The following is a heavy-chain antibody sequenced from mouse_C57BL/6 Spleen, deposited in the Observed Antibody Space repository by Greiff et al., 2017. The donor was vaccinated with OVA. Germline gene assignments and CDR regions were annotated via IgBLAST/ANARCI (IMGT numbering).Heavy chain of an antibody. Sequence: QVQLKQPEAELVKPGASVKLSCKASGYTFTSYWMHWVKQRPGQGLEWIGMIHPNSGSTNYNEKFKSKATLTVDKSSSTAYMQLSSLTSEDSAVYYCARYDYDWAMDYWGQGTSVTVSS. D-gene: IGHD2-4*01. V-gene: IGHV1-64*01. J-gene: IGHJ4*01. CDR1: GYTFTSYW. CDR2: IHPNSGST. CDR3: ARYDYDWAMDY.